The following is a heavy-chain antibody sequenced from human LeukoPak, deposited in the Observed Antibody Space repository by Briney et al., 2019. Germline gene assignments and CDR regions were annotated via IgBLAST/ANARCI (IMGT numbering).Heavy chain of an antibody. CDR3: ARENSSGWSS. D-gene: IGHD6-19*01. Sequence: GGSLRLSCAASGFTFSDYYMSWIRQAPGKGLEWVSYISSSSSYTNYADSVKGRFTISRGNAKNSLYLQMNSLRAEDTAVYYCARENSSGWSSWGQGTLVTVSS. V-gene: IGHV3-11*05. J-gene: IGHJ5*02. CDR1: GFTFSDYY. CDR2: ISSSSSYT.